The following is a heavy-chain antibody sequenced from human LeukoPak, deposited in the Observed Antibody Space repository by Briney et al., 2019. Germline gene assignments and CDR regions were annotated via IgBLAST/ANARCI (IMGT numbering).Heavy chain of an antibody. D-gene: IGHD5-18*01. Sequence: GGSLRLSCAASGFTFSNYAMTWVRQAPGKGLEWVSAISGSGDSTYYADSVKGRFTISRDNSKNTLYLQMNSLRAEDTAVYYCAKHRDTAVVTGDYWGQGTLVTVSS. J-gene: IGHJ4*02. V-gene: IGHV3-23*01. CDR1: GFTFSNYA. CDR2: ISGSGDST. CDR3: AKHRDTAVVTGDY.